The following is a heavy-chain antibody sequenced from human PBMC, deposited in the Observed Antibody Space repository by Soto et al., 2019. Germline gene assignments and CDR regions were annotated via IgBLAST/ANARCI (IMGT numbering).Heavy chain of an antibody. CDR1: GGSFSGYY. D-gene: IGHD4-17*01. J-gene: IGHJ4*02. CDR3: ARGPATVTFDY. Sequence: SETLSLTCAVYGGSFSGYYWSWIRQHPGKGLEWIGYIYYSGSTYYNPSLKSRVTISVDTSKNQFSLKLSSVTAADTAVYYCARGPATVTFDYWGQGTLVTVSS. V-gene: IGHV4-31*11. CDR2: IYYSGST.